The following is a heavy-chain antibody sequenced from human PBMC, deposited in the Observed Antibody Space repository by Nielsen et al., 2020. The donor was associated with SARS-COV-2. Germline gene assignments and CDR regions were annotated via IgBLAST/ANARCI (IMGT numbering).Heavy chain of an antibody. Sequence: GESLKISCAVSGFIVSDNYMTWVRQAPGKWLEWVSVIYSGGSTYYADSVKGRFTISRDNSKNTLYLQMNSLRAEDTAVYYCAREGPGGSSSTWGQGTLVTVSS. CDR1: GFIVSDNY. CDR2: IYSGGST. CDR3: AREGPGGSSST. D-gene: IGHD2-2*01. J-gene: IGHJ5*02. V-gene: IGHV3-53*01.